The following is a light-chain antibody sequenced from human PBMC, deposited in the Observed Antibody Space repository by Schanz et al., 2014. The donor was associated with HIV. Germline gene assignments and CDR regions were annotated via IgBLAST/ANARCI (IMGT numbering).Light chain of an antibody. CDR2: DVT. CDR1: NSDVGVYNY. CDR3: CSYSRVGTPHYV. Sequence: QSALTQPPSASGSPGQSITISCTGSNSDVGVYNYVSWYKQQPGKAPKLLLYDVTSRPSGISPRFSASKSGITASLTISGLQAEDEGDYYCCSYSRVGTPHYVFGTGTKLTVL. J-gene: IGLJ1*01. V-gene: IGLV2-14*03.